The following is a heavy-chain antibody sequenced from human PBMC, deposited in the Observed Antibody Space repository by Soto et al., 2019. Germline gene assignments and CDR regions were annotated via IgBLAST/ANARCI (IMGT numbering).Heavy chain of an antibody. D-gene: IGHD2-2*01. J-gene: IGHJ3*01. CDR2: IYHDGRT. V-gene: IGHV4-30-2*01. CDR1: GGSVYSNTEYS. CDR3: AREAAAANGGDVFDF. Sequence: PLSLTCAVSGGSVYSNTEYSWTWIRQPPGNGLEWIGYIYHDGRTNYSPSLKSRVTMSVDRSKNQFSLKLSSVTAADTAVYYCAREAAAANGGDVFDFWGQGTMVT.